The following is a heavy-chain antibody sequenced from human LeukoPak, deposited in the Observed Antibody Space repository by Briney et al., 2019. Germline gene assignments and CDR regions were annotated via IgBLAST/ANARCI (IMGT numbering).Heavy chain of an antibody. Sequence: SETLSLTCAVSGGSISTTNWWSWVRQPPGKGLERIGEIYHSGTTNYNPSLKSRVTISVDKSKNQFSLKLSSVTAADTAVYYCARDLRYSGTYLDAFDIWGQGTMVTVSS. J-gene: IGHJ3*02. CDR1: GGSISTTNW. CDR3: ARDLRYSGTYLDAFDI. CDR2: IYHSGTT. D-gene: IGHD1-26*01. V-gene: IGHV4-4*02.